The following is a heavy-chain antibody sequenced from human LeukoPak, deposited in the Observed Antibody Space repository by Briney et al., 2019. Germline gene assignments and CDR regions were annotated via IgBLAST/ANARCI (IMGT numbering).Heavy chain of an antibody. CDR3: ARQLSTVTLDL. D-gene: IGHD4-17*01. J-gene: IGHJ4*02. CDR1: RFSFSNYD. V-gene: IGHV3-33*01. Sequence: PGGSLRLSCAASRFSFSNYDMVWVRQAPGKGLEWVSSVWYDGSIQYYADSVKGRFTISRDNSKNRLYLKMNGLGVEDTAVYFCARQLSTVTLDLWGQGTLVTVSS. CDR2: VWYDGSIQ.